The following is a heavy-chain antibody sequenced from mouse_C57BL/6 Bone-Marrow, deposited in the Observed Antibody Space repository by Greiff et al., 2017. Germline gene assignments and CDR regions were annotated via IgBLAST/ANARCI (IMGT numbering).Heavy chain of an antibody. CDR2: ITHSGET. CDR1: GFPITSGYY. Sequence: QVQLQQSGPGLVKPSQSLFLTCSITGFPITSGYYWIWIRQSPGKPLEWMGYITHSGETFYNPSLQSPISITRETSKNQFFLQLNSVTTEDTAMYYCAGGELRGFAYWGQGTLVTVSA. J-gene: IGHJ3*01. CDR3: AGGELRGFAY. D-gene: IGHD1-1*01. V-gene: IGHV12-3*01.